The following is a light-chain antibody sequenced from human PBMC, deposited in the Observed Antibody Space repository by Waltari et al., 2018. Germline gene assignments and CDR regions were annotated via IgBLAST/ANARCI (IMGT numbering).Light chain of an antibody. CDR1: NSNIGVND. CDR3: AAWDDSLNGLV. Sequence: QSVLIQPPSASETPGQRVTISCSGSNSNIGVNDVSWYRLLPGTAPKLLIYNNMQRPSGVPDRFSASKSGTSASLAIGGLQSEDEADYYCAAWDDSLNGLVFGSGTKVIAL. V-gene: IGLV1-44*01. CDR2: NNM. J-gene: IGLJ1*01.